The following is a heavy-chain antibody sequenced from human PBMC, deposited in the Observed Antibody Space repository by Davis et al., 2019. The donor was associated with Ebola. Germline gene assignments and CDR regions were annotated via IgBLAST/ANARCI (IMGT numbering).Heavy chain of an antibody. CDR3: ARGRVFLGMDV. D-gene: IGHD3-3*01. CDR2: INHSGST. Sequence: PSETLSLTCAVYGGSFSGYYWSWIRQPPGKGLEWIGEINHSGSTNYNPSLKSRVTISVDTSKNQFSLKLSSVTAADTAMYYCARGRVFLGMDVWGKGTTVTVSS. V-gene: IGHV4-34*01. J-gene: IGHJ6*04. CDR1: GGSFSGYY.